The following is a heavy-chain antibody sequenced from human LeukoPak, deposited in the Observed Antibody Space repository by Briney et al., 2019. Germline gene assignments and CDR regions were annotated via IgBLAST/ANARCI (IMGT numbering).Heavy chain of an antibody. CDR3: AKEDYAIAFDI. CDR1: GFTFDDYA. CDR2: ISWNSCSI. J-gene: IGHJ3*02. D-gene: IGHD4-17*01. V-gene: IGHV3-9*01. Sequence: GGSLRLSCAASGFTFDDYAMHWVRQAPGKGLAWVSGISWNSCSIGYADSVKGRFTISRDNAKNSLYLQMNSLRAEDTALYYCAKEDYAIAFDIWGQGTMVTVSS.